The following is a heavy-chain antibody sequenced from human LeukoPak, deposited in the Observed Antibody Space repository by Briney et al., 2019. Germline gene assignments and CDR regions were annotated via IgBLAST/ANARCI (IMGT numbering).Heavy chain of an antibody. CDR3: VSDRSDGGYAESNAYPTFDL. J-gene: IGHJ2*01. V-gene: IGHV1-24*01. CDR1: GYTLTELS. Sequence: ASVKVSCKVSGYTLTELSMHWVRQAPGKGLEWMGGFDPEDGETIYAQKFQGRVTMTEDTSTDTAYMELSSLRSEDTAVYYCVSDRSDGGYAESNAYPTFDLWGRGTLVTVSS. CDR2: FDPEDGET. D-gene: IGHD5-18*01.